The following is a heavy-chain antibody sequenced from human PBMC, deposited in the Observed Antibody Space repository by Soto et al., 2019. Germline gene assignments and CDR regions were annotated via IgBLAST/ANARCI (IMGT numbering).Heavy chain of an antibody. J-gene: IGHJ4*02. D-gene: IGHD6-13*01. CDR1: GLSISSGDW. Sequence: QVQLQESGPGLVRPSGTVSLTCAVSGLSISSGDWWSWVRQPPGKGLEWIGEIHHSGSTNYNPSLNSRVTMSVVPSKDLFSLTLTSVTAADTAFYYCARDQGSHPGDWGQGTLVSVSS. CDR2: IHHSGST. V-gene: IGHV4-4*02. CDR3: ARDQGSHPGD.